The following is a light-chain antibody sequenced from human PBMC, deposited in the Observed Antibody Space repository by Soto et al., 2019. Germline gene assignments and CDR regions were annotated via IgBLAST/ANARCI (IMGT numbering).Light chain of an antibody. CDR2: DVS. CDR1: SSDVGGYNY. V-gene: IGLV2-14*03. CDR3: SSYTGRNTWV. J-gene: IGLJ3*02. Sequence: QSALTQPASVSGSPGQSITISCTGTSSDVGGYNYVSWYQQHPGKAPKLMIYDVSNRPSGVSYRFSGSKSANTASLTISGLQAVDEADYYCSSYTGRNTWVFGGGTKLTVL.